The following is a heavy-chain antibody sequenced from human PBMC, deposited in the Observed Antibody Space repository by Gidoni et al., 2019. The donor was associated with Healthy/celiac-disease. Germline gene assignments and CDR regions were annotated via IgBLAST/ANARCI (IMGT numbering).Heavy chain of an antibody. CDR3: ARGLKRGLNNWFDP. Sequence: EVQLVESGGGVVRPGGSLRLSCEASGFTFVDYGMSWVRPAPGTGVEWVSGINGNCGSTGYSDSVKGRFIISRDNAKNSLYLQMNSLRAEDTALYHCARGLKRGLNNWFDPWGQGTLVTVSS. J-gene: IGHJ5*02. CDR1: GFTFVDYG. V-gene: IGHV3-20*01. D-gene: IGHD4-17*01. CDR2: INGNCGST.